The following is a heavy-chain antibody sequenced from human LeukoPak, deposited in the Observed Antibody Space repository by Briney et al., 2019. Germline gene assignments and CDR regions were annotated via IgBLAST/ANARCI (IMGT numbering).Heavy chain of an antibody. V-gene: IGHV3-30*03. Sequence: PGRSLRLSCAASGFTFSSYGMHWVRQAPGKGLEWVAFISYDGSNQCYADSVKGRFTISRDNSKNTLYLQMNSLRAEDTAVYYCARETVGFGDPPLDYWGQGTLVTVSS. CDR3: ARETVGFGDPPLDY. J-gene: IGHJ4*02. CDR1: GFTFSSYG. CDR2: ISYDGSNQ. D-gene: IGHD3-10*01.